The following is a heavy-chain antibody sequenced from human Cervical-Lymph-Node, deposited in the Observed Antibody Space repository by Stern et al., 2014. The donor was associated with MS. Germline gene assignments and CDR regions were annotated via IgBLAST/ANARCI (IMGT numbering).Heavy chain of an antibody. J-gene: IGHJ4*02. Sequence: VQLVQSGAEVKKPGESLKISCKGSGYSFTANWIAWVRPIPAQDLEWMGIIYPGDSDTRSSPSFQGEVTISADKSISTAYLQWSSLKASDTAMYYCARDYGDYAFDYWGQGTLVTVSS. CDR2: IYPGDSDT. CDR3: ARDYGDYAFDY. D-gene: IGHD4-17*01. V-gene: IGHV5-51*01. CDR1: GYSFTANW.